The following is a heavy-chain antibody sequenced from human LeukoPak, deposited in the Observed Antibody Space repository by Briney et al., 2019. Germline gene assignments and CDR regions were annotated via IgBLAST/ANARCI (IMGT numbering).Heavy chain of an antibody. V-gene: IGHV1-69*01. CDR1: GGTFSSYA. D-gene: IGHD2-15*01. CDR2: IIPIFGTA. J-gene: IGHJ4*02. Sequence: SVKVSCKASGGTFSSYAISWVRQAPGQGLEWMGGIIPIFGTANYAQKFQGRVTITADESTSTAYMELSSLRSEDTAVYYCATSLGYCSGGSCYGYFDYWGQGTLVTVSS. CDR3: ATSLGYCSGGSCYGYFDY.